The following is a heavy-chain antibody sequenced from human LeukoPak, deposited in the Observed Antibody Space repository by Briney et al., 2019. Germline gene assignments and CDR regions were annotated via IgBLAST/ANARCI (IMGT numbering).Heavy chain of an antibody. CDR2: VSGSGDRM. J-gene: IGHJ4*02. Sequence: GGSLRLSCAASGSTSSSYALNWVRQAPGKGLEWVATVSGSGDRMYHADSVKGRFTISRDNSKNTIYLQMNSLRAEDTALYYCAKAAAAPGFDFWGQGTLVTVSS. D-gene: IGHD6-13*01. CDR1: GSTSSSYA. CDR3: AKAAAAPGFDF. V-gene: IGHV3-23*01.